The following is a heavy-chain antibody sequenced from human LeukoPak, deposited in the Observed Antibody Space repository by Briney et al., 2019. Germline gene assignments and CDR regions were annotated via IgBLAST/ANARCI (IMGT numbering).Heavy chain of an antibody. CDR2: IYYSGST. CDR3: ARDSVSYPWDYYGMDV. CDR1: GGSISSYY. J-gene: IGHJ6*02. V-gene: IGHV4-59*01. Sequence: SETLSLTCTVSGGSISSYYWSWIRQPPGKGLEWIGYIYYSGSTNYNPSLKSRVTISVDTSKNQFSLKLSSVTAADTAVYYCARDSVSYPWDYYGMDVWGQGTTVTVSS. D-gene: IGHD1-26*01.